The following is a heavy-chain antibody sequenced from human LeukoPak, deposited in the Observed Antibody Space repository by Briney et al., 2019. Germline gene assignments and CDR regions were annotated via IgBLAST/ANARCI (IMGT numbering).Heavy chain of an antibody. CDR3: ARDSYPPYDFWSGYSNAGFDY. J-gene: IGHJ4*02. Sequence: GGSLRLSCATSGFTFSTYGMHWVRQAPGKGLEWVAFIWFDGSNEDHADSVKGRFTISRDNSKNTLYLQMNSLRAEDTAVYYCARDSYPPYDFWSGYSNAGFDYWGQGTLVTVSS. CDR1: GFTFSTYG. CDR2: IWFDGSNE. D-gene: IGHD3-3*01. V-gene: IGHV3-33*01.